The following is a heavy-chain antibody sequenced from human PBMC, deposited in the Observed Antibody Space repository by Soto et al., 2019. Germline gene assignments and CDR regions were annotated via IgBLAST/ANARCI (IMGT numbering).Heavy chain of an antibody. D-gene: IGHD1-20*01. CDR2: VTGSGSMT. J-gene: IGHJ4*02. V-gene: IGHV3-23*01. CDR3: VKDRITSIYNDKEKDS. Sequence: GGSLRLSCAASGFTFSNYAMNWVRQAPGKGLEWVSSVTGSGSMTYYADSVMGRFTISRDNSRNTLYLQMNSLRAEDTAVYYCVKDRITSIYNDKEKDSWGQGTQVTVSS. CDR1: GFTFSNYA.